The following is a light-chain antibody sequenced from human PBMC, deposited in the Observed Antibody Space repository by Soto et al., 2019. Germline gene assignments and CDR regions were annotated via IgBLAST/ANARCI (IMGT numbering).Light chain of an antibody. V-gene: IGKV1-5*03. Sequence: DIQMTQSPSTLSASVGDRVTFTCRSRQSISSWLAWYQQKPGKAPKLPLYKASSLASGVPSRFGGSGSGTEFTLTISSLQPDDFATYYCQQYNSYLWTFGQGTKVEIK. CDR2: KAS. CDR1: QSISSW. CDR3: QQYNSYLWT. J-gene: IGKJ1*01.